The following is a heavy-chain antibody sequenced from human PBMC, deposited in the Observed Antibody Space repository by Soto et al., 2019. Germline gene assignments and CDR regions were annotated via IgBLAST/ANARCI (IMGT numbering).Heavy chain of an antibody. Sequence: GGSLRLSCGASGFTFSNYYMSWIRQAPGKGLEWVSYMSSTGRTIYYADSVKGRFTVSRDNAQNSLSLKLNSLRVEDTAVYYCARSYSSGWEFDYWGQGTQVTVSS. V-gene: IGHV3-11*01. CDR3: ARSYSSGWEFDY. D-gene: IGHD6-19*01. J-gene: IGHJ4*02. CDR1: GFTFSNYY. CDR2: MSSTGRTI.